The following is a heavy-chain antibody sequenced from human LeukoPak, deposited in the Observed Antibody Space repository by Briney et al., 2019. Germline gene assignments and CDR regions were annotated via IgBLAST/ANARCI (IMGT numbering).Heavy chain of an antibody. Sequence: GASVKVSCKASGYTFTGYYMHWVRQAPGQGLEWMGWINPNSGGTNYAQKFQGRVTMTRDTSISTAYMELSRLRSDDTAVYYCARSGNYYDSSGGPVYFDYWGQGTLVTVSS. D-gene: IGHD3-22*01. CDR1: GYTFTGYY. J-gene: IGHJ4*02. CDR3: ARSGNYYDSSGGPVYFDY. V-gene: IGHV1-2*02. CDR2: INPNSGGT.